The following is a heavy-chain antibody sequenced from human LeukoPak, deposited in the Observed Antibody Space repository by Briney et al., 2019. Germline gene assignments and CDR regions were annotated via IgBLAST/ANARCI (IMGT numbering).Heavy chain of an antibody. D-gene: IGHD4-17*01. V-gene: IGHV3-74*01. CDR3: AREVNGDYGDYGFDY. Sequence: GGSLRLSCAASGLTFSSHWMHWVRQAPGKGLVWVSRITNDGSSTTYADSVKGRFTISRDNAKNMLYLQVNSLRAEDTAVYYCAREVNGDYGDYGFDYWGQGTLVTVSS. CDR2: ITNDGSST. CDR1: GLTFSSHW. J-gene: IGHJ4*02.